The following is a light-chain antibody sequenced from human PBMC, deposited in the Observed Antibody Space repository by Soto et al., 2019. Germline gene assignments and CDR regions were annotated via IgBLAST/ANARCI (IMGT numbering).Light chain of an antibody. CDR3: QQRTDSYT. CDR1: QSVSAS. Sequence: EIVLTQSPVTLSLSPGERATLSCRASQSVSASLAWYQQKPGQAPRLLFYDASIRATGIPARFSGSRSGTDFTLTISSLEPEDFAVYYCQQRTDSYTFGQGTKLEIK. V-gene: IGKV3-11*01. CDR2: DAS. J-gene: IGKJ2*01.